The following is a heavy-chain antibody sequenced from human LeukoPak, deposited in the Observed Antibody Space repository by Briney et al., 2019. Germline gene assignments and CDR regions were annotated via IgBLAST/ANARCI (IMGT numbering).Heavy chain of an antibody. CDR3: ARLSHTRPGYCSGGSCYEEAFDY. V-gene: IGHV4-39*01. CDR2: IYYSGST. CDR1: GGSISSSSYY. Sequence: PSETLSLTCTVSGGSISSSSYYWGWIRQPPGKGLEWIGSIYYSGSTYYNPSLKSRVTISVDTSKNQFSLKLSSVTAADTAVYYCARLSHTRPGYCSGGSCYEEAFDYWGQGTLVTVSS. D-gene: IGHD2-15*01. J-gene: IGHJ4*02.